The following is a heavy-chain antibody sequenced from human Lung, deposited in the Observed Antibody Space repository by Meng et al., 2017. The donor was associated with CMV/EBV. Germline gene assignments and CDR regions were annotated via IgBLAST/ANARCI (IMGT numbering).Heavy chain of an antibody. CDR3: ARVGGCSGGGCYHRLFDY. CDR1: GGSISSGDYY. J-gene: IGHJ4*02. D-gene: IGHD2-15*01. Sequence: QESGPRLGKPSQTLSLTCTVTGGSISSGDYYWSWIRQPPGKGLEWIGYIYYTGSTYYNPSLKSRVIISVDTSKNQFSLKLNSVTAADTAVYYCARVGGCSGGGCYHRLFDYWGQGTLVTASS. CDR2: IYYTGST. V-gene: IGHV4-30-4*01.